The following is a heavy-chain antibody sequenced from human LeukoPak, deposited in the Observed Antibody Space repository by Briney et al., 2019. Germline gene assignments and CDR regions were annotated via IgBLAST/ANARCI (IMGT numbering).Heavy chain of an antibody. CDR2: INTDGSST. Sequence: QPGGSLRLSCAASGFTFSNYWMHWVRQAPGKGLVWVSRINTDGSSTDYADSVKGRFTISRDNAKNTLYLQMNSLRAEDTAVYYCARDHNYGSGSGFDYWGQGTLVTVSS. CDR3: ARDHNYGSGSGFDY. CDR1: GFTFSNYW. D-gene: IGHD3-10*01. V-gene: IGHV3-74*01. J-gene: IGHJ4*02.